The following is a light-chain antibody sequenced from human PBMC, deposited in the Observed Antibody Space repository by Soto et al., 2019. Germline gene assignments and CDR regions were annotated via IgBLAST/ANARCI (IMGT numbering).Light chain of an antibody. Sequence: EVLLTQSPGTLYLSAGEGATLACGASQSVTGNYLAWSQQKPGKAPRLLIFGASTTATGIPDRLSDSASGTDFTLFISRLEPEDCGVFYCQQNGRSPTFGPGTKVDIK. V-gene: IGKV3-20*01. J-gene: IGKJ3*01. CDR3: QQNGRSPT. CDR1: QSVTGNY. CDR2: GAS.